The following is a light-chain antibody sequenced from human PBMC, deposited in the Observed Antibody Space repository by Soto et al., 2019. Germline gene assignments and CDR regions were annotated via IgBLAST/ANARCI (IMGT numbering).Light chain of an antibody. Sequence: ILTKQSPAVLSASPGDRVTISCRMSQGISSNLAWYQQKPGKAPGFLISAVSTLQSGVPSRFSGSGSGTDFTLTISSLQSEDFATYYCQQYYSWPPTFGQGTKVDI. V-gene: IGKV1D-8*01. CDR3: QQYYSWPPT. CDR2: AVS. J-gene: IGKJ1*01. CDR1: QGISSN.